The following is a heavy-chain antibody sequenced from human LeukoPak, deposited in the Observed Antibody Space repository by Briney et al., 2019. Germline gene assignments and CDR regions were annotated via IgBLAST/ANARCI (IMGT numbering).Heavy chain of an antibody. Sequence: ASVKVSCKVSGYTLTELSMHWVRQAPGKGLEWMGGFDPEDGETIYAQKFQGRVTMTEDTSTDTAYMELSSLRSEDTAVYYCATAPGGRRPKYYYYYMDVWGKGTTVTVSS. D-gene: IGHD2-15*01. J-gene: IGHJ6*03. CDR1: GYTLTELS. CDR2: FDPEDGET. CDR3: ATAPGGRRPKYYYYYMDV. V-gene: IGHV1-24*01.